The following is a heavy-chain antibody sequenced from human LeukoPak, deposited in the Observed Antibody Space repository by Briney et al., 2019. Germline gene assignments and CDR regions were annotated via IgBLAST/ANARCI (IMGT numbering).Heavy chain of an antibody. CDR2: INHSGST. CDR3: ARKGGPVPGRIYYFDY. CDR1: GFTFSSYW. J-gene: IGHJ4*02. V-gene: IGHV4-34*01. Sequence: GSLRLSCAASGFTFSSYWMSWVRQAPGKGLEWIGEINHSGSTNYNPSLKSRVTISVDTSKNQFSLKLSSVTAADTAVYYCARKGGPVPGRIYYFDYWGQGTLVTVSS. D-gene: IGHD1-14*01.